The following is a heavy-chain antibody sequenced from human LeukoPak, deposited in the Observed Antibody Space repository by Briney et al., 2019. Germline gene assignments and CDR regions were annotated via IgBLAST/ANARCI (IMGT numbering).Heavy chain of an antibody. CDR3: AELDSSSPRY. D-gene: IGHD6-13*01. CDR2: ISSSSNII. V-gene: IGHV3-48*02. CDR1: GFTFSSYS. J-gene: IGHJ4*02. Sequence: GGSLRLSCAASGFTFSSYSMSWVRQAPGKGLEWVSYISSSSNIIYYTDSVKGRFTISRDNAKNSLYLQLNSLRDEDTAVYYCAELDSSSPRYWGQGTLVTVSS.